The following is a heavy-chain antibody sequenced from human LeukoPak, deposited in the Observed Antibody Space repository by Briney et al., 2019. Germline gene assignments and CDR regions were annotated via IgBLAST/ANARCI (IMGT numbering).Heavy chain of an antibody. D-gene: IGHD1-26*01. J-gene: IGHJ4*02. V-gene: IGHV1-8*01. CDR2: MNPNGGNT. Sequence: ASVKVSCKASGYTFTSYDINWVRQATGQGLEWMGWMNPNGGNTGYPQKFQGRVTMTRNTSISTAYMELSSLRSEDTAVYYCARGAIIVGATSPPYYFDYWGQGTLVTVSS. CDR3: ARGAIIVGATSPPYYFDY. CDR1: GYTFTSYD.